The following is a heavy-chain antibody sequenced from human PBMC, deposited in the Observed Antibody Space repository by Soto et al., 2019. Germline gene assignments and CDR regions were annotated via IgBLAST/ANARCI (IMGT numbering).Heavy chain of an antibody. J-gene: IGHJ4*02. CDR2: ISYDGSKT. D-gene: IGHD3-16*01. Sequence: QVQLVESGGGVVQPGRSLRLSCAAAGFTFSSYAMHWVRQAPGTGLEWVAVISYDGSKTYYADSVKGRFTISRDNSKNPLYLQMNSLRAEDTAVYYCARAYEGDYFDYWGQGTLVTVSS. CDR1: GFTFSSYA. CDR3: ARAYEGDYFDY. V-gene: IGHV3-30-3*01.